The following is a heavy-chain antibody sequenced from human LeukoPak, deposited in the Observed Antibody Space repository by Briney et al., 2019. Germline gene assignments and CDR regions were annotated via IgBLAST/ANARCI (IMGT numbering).Heavy chain of an antibody. V-gene: IGHV4-34*01. D-gene: IGHD6-6*01. CDR3: ARHGGSGSIAAYYFDY. CDR1: GGSFSGYY. CDR2: INHSGST. Sequence: SETLSLTCAVYGGSFSGYYWSWIRQPPGKGLEWIGEINHSGSTNYNPSLKSRVTISVDTSKNQFSLKLSSVTAADTAVYYCARHGGSGSIAAYYFDYWGQGTLVTVSS. J-gene: IGHJ4*02.